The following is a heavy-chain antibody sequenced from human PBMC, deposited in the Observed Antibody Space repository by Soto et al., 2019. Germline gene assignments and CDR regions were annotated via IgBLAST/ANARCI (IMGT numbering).Heavy chain of an antibody. V-gene: IGHV4-34*01. D-gene: IGHD2-2*01. Sequence: SETLSLTCAVYGGSFSGYYWSWIRQPPGKGLEWIGEINHSGITNYNPSLKSRVTISVDTSKNQFSLKLSSVTAADTAVYYCARLMAAINMVYYYYYMDVWGKGTTVT. CDR1: GGSFSGYY. J-gene: IGHJ6*03. CDR3: ARLMAAINMVYYYYYMDV. CDR2: INHSGIT.